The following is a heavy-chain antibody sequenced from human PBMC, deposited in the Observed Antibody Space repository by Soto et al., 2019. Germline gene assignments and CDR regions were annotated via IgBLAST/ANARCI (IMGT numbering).Heavy chain of an antibody. J-gene: IGHJ6*02. V-gene: IGHV1-18*01. CDR2: ISAYNGNT. CDR3: ARVNADCSSPRCFVVRSYTMDV. CDR1: GYTFSSYG. Sequence: QVQLVQSGAEVKKPGASVKVSCKASGYTFSSYGISWVRQAPGQGLEWMGWISAYNGNTNYAQKLQGRVTMTTDTSTSTAYRELRSLRSDDTAVYYCARVNADCSSPRCFVVRSYTMDVWGQGTTVTVSS. D-gene: IGHD2-2*01.